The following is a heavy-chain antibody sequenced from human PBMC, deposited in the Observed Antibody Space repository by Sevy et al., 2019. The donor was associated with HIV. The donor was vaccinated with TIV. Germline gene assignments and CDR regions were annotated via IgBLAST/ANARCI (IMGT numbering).Heavy chain of an antibody. J-gene: IGHJ6*02. D-gene: IGHD2-2*02. CDR2: IWYDGSNK. V-gene: IGHV3-33*01. CDR3: ARDPVVPAAIHTHYFYCGMDV. CDR1: GFTFSSYG. Sequence: GGSLRLSCAASGFTFSSYGMHWVRQAPGKGLEWVAVIWYDGSNKYYADSVKGRFTISRDNSKNTLYLQMNSLRAEDTAVYYCARDPVVPAAIHTHYFYCGMDVWGQGTTVTVSS.